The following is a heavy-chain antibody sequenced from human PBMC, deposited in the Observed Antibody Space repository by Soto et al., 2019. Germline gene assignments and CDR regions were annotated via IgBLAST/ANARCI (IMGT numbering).Heavy chain of an antibody. J-gene: IGHJ4*02. Sequence: GASVKVSCKASGYTFTGYYMHWVRRAPGQGLEWMGWINPNSGGTNYAQKFQGRVTMTRDTSISTAYMELSRLRSDDTAVYYCARVLGATKLWDDYWGQGTLVTVSS. CDR1: GYTFTGYY. V-gene: IGHV1-2*02. CDR3: ARVLGATKLWDDY. CDR2: INPNSGGT. D-gene: IGHD1-26*01.